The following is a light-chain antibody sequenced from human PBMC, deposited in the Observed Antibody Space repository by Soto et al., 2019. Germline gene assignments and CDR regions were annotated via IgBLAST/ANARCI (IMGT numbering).Light chain of an antibody. Sequence: DIQMTQSPSSLSASVGDRVTITCQASQGISYHLNWYQHKPGKVPKVLIYDASTLETGVPSRFSGSGSETEFTFTISSLQSEDIATYFCQQFHDLPITFGQGTRLEIK. CDR1: QGISYH. V-gene: IGKV1-33*01. CDR3: QQFHDLPIT. CDR2: DAS. J-gene: IGKJ5*01.